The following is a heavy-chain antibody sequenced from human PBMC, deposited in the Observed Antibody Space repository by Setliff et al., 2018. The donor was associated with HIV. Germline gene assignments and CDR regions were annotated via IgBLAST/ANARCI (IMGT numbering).Heavy chain of an antibody. CDR3: AKGPNFEDAFDI. V-gene: IGHV1-69*10. J-gene: IGHJ3*02. CDR1: GGTFSNYA. D-gene: IGHD2-8*01. CDR2: LIPIVDIT. Sequence: SVKVSCKASGGTFSNYAFSWVRQAPGQGLEWMGGLIPIVDITKSTQQFRDRVTFTADESTKTAQMELSGLTFEDTAVYYCAKGPNFEDAFDIWGQGTVVTVSS.